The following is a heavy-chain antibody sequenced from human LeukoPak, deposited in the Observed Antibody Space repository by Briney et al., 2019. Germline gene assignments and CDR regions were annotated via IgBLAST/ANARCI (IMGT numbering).Heavy chain of an antibody. CDR2: IYYSGST. Sequence: PSETLSLTCSVSGDSINSYYWGWIRRPPGKGLEWIGYIYYSGSTNYNPSLKSRLTISVDTSKNQFSLKLSSVTAADTAVYYCARLTKRNDPFAIWGQGTMVTVSS. CDR3: ARLTKRNDPFAI. D-gene: IGHD1-14*01. V-gene: IGHV4-59*01. J-gene: IGHJ3*02. CDR1: GDSINSYY.